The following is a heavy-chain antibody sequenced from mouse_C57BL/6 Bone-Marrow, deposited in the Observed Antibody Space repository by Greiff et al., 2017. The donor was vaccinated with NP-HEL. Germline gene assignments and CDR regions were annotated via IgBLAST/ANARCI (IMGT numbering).Heavy chain of an antibody. CDR1: GYSITNGNHW. V-gene: IGHV3-4*01. Sequence: EVKLQESGPALVKPSQTVSLTCTVTGYSITNGNHWWNWIRQVSGSKLEWIGYISSSGSTDSNPSPKSRISLTRDTSKNQLFLQFNLLTTEDIATYYCAREGVTTGAMDYWGQGTSVTVSS. CDR3: AREGVTTGAMDY. J-gene: IGHJ4*01. CDR2: ISSSGST. D-gene: IGHD2-1*01.